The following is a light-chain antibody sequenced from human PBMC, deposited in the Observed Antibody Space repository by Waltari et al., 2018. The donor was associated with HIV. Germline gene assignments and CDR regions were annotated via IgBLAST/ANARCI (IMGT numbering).Light chain of an antibody. Sequence: DIQMTQSPSSLSASVGDRVTITCRAIQSISSYLNWYQQKPGKAPKLLIHAASSLQSGVPSRFSGSGSGTDFTLTINSLQPEDFATYYCQQSYSAPETFGQGTKLEIK. V-gene: IGKV1-39*01. CDR1: QSISSY. CDR3: QQSYSAPET. CDR2: AAS. J-gene: IGKJ2*01.